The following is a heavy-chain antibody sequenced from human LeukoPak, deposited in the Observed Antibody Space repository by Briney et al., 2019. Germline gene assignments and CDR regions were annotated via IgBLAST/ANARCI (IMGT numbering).Heavy chain of an antibody. J-gene: IGHJ4*02. CDR1: GFPLISYS. D-gene: IGHD2-15*01. V-gene: IGHV3-48*01. CDR3: VRVKGSYFDY. CDR2: ISSSGSAI. Sequence: GGSLRLSCAASGFPLISYSINWVRQAPGKGLEWVSYISSSGSAIYCVDSVKGRFTVSRDNAKNSLFLQMNSPRAEVTAVYYCVRVKGSYFDYWGRGALVTVSS.